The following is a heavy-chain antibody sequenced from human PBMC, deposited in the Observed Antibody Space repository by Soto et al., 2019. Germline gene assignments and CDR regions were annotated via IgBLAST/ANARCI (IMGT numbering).Heavy chain of an antibody. CDR3: ARDGGWSYFDY. D-gene: IGHD6-19*01. J-gene: IGHJ4*02. CDR1: GFTFSSYG. CDR2: IWYDGSNK. Sequence: QVQLVESGGGVVQPGRSLRLSCAASGFTFSSYGMHWVRQAPGKGLEWVAVIWYDGSNKYYADSVKGRFTISRDNSKNTLYLQTNSLRAEDTAVYYCARDGGWSYFDYWGQGTLVTVSS. V-gene: IGHV3-33*01.